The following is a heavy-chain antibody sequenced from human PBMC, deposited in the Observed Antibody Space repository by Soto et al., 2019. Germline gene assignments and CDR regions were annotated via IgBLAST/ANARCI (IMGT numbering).Heavy chain of an antibody. V-gene: IGHV3-23*01. J-gene: IGHJ3*02. CDR3: AKGTGAVTGPFDI. CDR1: GFTLSSYG. Sequence: GGSLRLSCAVSGFTLSSYGMSWVRQAPGKGLEWVSMISGRGDSTYYADSVKGRFTISRDNSENTLYLQMNSLRAEDTAVYYCAKGTGAVTGPFDIWGQGTMVTVSS. D-gene: IGHD2-21*02. CDR2: ISGRGDST.